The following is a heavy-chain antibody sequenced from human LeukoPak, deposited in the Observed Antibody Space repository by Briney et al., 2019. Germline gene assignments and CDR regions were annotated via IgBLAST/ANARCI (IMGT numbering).Heavy chain of an antibody. V-gene: IGHV3-74*01. D-gene: IGHD1-26*01. CDR2: INSDGSST. J-gene: IGHJ4*02. Sequence: GGSLRLSCAASGFTFSSYWMHWVRQAPGKGLVWVSRINSDGSSTNYADSVKGRFTISRDNAKNTLYLQMNSLRAEDTAVYYCARGGVGAVFDYWGQGTLVTVSS. CDR1: GFTFSSYW. CDR3: ARGGVGAVFDY.